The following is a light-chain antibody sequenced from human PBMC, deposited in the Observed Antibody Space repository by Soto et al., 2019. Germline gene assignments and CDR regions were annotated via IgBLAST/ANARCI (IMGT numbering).Light chain of an antibody. CDR3: CSYAGPTHYV. V-gene: IGLV2-23*01. CDR2: EGS. CDR1: SSGVGNYNL. J-gene: IGLJ1*01. Sequence: QSALTQPASVSGSPGQSITISCTGTSSGVGNYNLVSWYQHHPGKAPKLMIYEGSRRPSGVSNRFSGSKSGNTASLTISGLQAEDEADYYCCSYAGPTHYVFGTGTKVTVL.